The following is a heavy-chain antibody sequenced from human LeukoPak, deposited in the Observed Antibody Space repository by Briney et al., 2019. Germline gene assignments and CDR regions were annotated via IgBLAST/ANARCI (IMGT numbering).Heavy chain of an antibody. CDR2: INHSGST. J-gene: IGHJ4*02. D-gene: IGHD3-3*01. CDR1: GRSFSGYY. Sequence: PSETLSLTCAVYGRSFSGYYWSWIRQTPGKGLEWIGEINHSGSTTYNPSLKSRVTISVDTSKNQFSLKLSSVTAADTAVYYCARVRGEGLFYDFWSGYYTGSYFDYWGQGTLVTVSS. CDR3: ARVRGEGLFYDFWSGYYTGSYFDY. V-gene: IGHV4-34*01.